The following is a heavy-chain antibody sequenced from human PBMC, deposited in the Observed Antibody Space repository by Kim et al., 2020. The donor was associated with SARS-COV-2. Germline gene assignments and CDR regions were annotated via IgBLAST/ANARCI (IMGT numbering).Heavy chain of an antibody. D-gene: IGHD1-26*01. Sequence: DAVKGRFTISRENTKNTLYLQMNSLRAEDTAVYYGAKDAIVGARHNWFDPWGQGTLVTVSS. J-gene: IGHJ5*02. V-gene: IGHV3-23*01. CDR3: AKDAIVGARHNWFDP.